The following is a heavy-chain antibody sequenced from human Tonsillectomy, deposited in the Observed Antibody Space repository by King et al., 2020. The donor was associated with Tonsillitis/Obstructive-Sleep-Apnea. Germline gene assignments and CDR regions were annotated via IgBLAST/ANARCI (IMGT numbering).Heavy chain of an antibody. CDR2: ISAYNGYT. D-gene: IGHD4-23*01. Sequence: QLVQSGAEVKKPGASVKVSCKASGYTFTSYGISWVRQAPGQGLEWMGWISAYNGYTNFAQNLQGRVTMTTDTSTSTAYMELRSLRSDDTAVYYCARVRYYGANPGRIRGPFDYWGQGTLVTVSS. V-gene: IGHV1-18*01. CDR1: GYTFTSYG. CDR3: ARVRYYGANPGRIRGPFDY. J-gene: IGHJ4*02.